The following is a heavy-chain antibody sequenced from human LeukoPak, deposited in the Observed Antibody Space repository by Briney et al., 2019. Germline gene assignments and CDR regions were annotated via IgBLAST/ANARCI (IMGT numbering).Heavy chain of an antibody. CDR1: GFTFSSYA. D-gene: IGHD3-10*01. V-gene: IGHV3-23*01. Sequence: PGGSLRLSCAASGFTFSSYAMSWVRQAPGKGLEWVAAISGSGGSTYYAESVKGRFTISRDDSKNTLYLQMNSLRAEDTAVYYCAKHRSGLPSYWGQGTLVTVSS. CDR3: AKHRSGLPSY. CDR2: ISGSGGST. J-gene: IGHJ4*02.